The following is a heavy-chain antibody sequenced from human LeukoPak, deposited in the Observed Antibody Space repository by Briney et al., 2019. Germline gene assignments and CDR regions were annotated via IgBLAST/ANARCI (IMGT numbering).Heavy chain of an antibody. CDR1: EYTFIAYY. CDR2: INPNSGGT. Sequence: GASVKVSCKASEYTFIAYYMHWVRQAPGQGLEWMGWINPNSGGTNYAQKFQGRVTMTRDTSISTAYMELSRLRSDDTAVYYCARDRVTLTTFQYDWFDPWGQGTLVTVSS. D-gene: IGHD2-21*02. J-gene: IGHJ5*02. V-gene: IGHV1-2*02. CDR3: ARDRVTLTTFQYDWFDP.